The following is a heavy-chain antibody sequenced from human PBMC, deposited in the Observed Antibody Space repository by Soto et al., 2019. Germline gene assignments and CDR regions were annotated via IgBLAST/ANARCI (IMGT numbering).Heavy chain of an antibody. D-gene: IGHD4-17*01. CDR2: VYDTDGI. J-gene: IGHJ3*02. V-gene: IGHV3-53*01. CDR1: GLTVTGKKY. Sequence: DVQLVESGGGLIQPGGSLRLSCEASGLTVTGKKYVAWVRQATGKGLEWVSGVYDTDGIYYDDSVNGRFTSSRDNSKTVVYLQMNSLTPDDTALYYCATWRLRKHAYDIWGLGTTVTVSS. CDR3: ATWRLRKHAYDI.